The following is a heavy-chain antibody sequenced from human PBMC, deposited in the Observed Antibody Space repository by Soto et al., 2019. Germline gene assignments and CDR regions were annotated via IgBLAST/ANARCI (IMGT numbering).Heavy chain of an antibody. CDR3: ATATIPGIAAATSA. J-gene: IGHJ5*02. CDR1: GFTFSSYW. CDR2: IKQDASEK. Sequence: GGSLRLSCAASGFTFSSYWMSWVRQAPGKGLEWVANIKQDASEKYYVDSVKGRFTISRDNAKNSLYLQMNSLRAEDTAVYYCATATIPGIAAATSAWGKGTLVTVSS. V-gene: IGHV3-7*01. D-gene: IGHD6-13*01.